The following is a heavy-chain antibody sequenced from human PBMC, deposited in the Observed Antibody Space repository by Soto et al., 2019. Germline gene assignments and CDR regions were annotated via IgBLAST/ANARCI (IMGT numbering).Heavy chain of an antibody. CDR2: VYYTGTT. CDR1: GDSISPLY. J-gene: IGHJ4*02. CDR3: ARLGGYYQALDH. Sequence: PSETLSLTCTVSGDSISPLYWTWVRRPPGKGLEWVGYVYYTGTTMYNPSLKSRLTISVDRSRNQVSLNLTSVTAADTAVYYCARLGGYYQALDHWSQGTLVTVSS. V-gene: IGHV4-59*08. D-gene: IGHD3-3*01.